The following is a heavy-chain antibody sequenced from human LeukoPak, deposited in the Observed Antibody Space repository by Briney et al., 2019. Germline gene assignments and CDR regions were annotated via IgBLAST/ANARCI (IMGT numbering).Heavy chain of an antibody. CDR2: INAGNGNT. CDR1: GYTFTSYA. CDR3: ARVFSYSYGPPYNWFDP. Sequence: ASVKVSCKASGYTFTSYAMHWVRQAPGQRLEWMGWINAGNGNTKYSQKFQGRVTVTRDTSASTAYMELSSLRSEDTAVYYCARVFSYSYGPPYNWFDPWGQGTLVTVSS. V-gene: IGHV1-3*01. J-gene: IGHJ5*02. D-gene: IGHD5-18*01.